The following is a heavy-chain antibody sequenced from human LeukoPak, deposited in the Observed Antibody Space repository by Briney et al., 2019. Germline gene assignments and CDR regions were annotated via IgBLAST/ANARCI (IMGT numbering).Heavy chain of an antibody. D-gene: IGHD3-22*01. CDR2: IYPGDSDT. J-gene: IGHJ3*02. Sequence: GESLKISCKGSGYSFTSYWISWVRQMPGKGLEWMGIIYPGDSDTRYSPSFQGQVTISADKSISTAYLQWSSLKASDTAMYYCATYYYDSSGYSGAFDIWGQGTMVTVSS. CDR3: ATYYYDSSGYSGAFDI. V-gene: IGHV5-51*01. CDR1: GYSFTSYW.